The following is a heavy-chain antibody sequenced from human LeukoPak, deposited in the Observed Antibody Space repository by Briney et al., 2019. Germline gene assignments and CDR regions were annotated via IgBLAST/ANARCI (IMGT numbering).Heavy chain of an antibody. CDR1: GFTFSVFW. D-gene: IGHD7-27*01. Sequence: GGSLRLSCAPPGFTFSVFWMHWVRQAPGTGPVWVSRISPDGSTTNYADSVKGRFTISRDNAKNTLYLQISGLRAEDTAVYYCARDMWGTFDYWGQGTLVTVSS. J-gene: IGHJ4*02. CDR3: ARDMWGTFDY. V-gene: IGHV3-74*01. CDR2: ISPDGSTT.